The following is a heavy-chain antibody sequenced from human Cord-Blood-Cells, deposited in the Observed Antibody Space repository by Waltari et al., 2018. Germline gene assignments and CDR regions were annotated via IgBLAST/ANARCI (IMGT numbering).Heavy chain of an antibody. CDR3: ARQFMITFGGVIGYYYGMDV. CDR1: GGSISSSSYY. J-gene: IGHJ6*02. V-gene: IGHV4-39*01. CDR2: IYYSGST. Sequence: QLQLQESGPGLVKPSETLSLTCTVSGGSISSSSYYWGWIRQPPGKGLGWIGSIYYSGSTYSNPSLKSRFTISVDTSKNQFSLKLSSVTAADTAVYYCARQFMITFGGVIGYYYGMDVWGQGTTVTVSS. D-gene: IGHD3-16*01.